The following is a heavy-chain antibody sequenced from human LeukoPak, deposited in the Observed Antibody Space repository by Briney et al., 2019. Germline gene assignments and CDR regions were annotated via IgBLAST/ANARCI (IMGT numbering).Heavy chain of an antibody. J-gene: IGHJ4*02. CDR1: GGTFSSSA. V-gene: IGHV1-69*05. CDR2: IIPIFGTA. Sequence: SVKVSCKASGGTFSSSAISWVRQAPGQGLEWMGGIIPIFGTANYAQKFQGRVTITTDESTSTAYMELSSLRSEDTAVYYCAPFQYSSSSSTNPSDYWGQGTLVTVSS. CDR3: APFQYSSSSSTNPSDY. D-gene: IGHD6-6*01.